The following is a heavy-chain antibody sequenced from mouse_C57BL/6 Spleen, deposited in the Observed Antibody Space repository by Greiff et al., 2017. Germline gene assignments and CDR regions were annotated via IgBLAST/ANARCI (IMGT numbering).Heavy chain of an antibody. D-gene: IGHD4-1*01. J-gene: IGHJ2*01. V-gene: IGHV1-55*01. Sequence: QVQLKQSGAELVKPGASVKMSCKASGYTFTSYWITWVKQRPGKGLEWIGDIYPVSGSTNYNEKFKSKATLTVVTSSSTAYMQLSSLTSEDSAVYYCARWDSHYYGDYWGQGTTRTVSS. CDR1: GYTFTSYW. CDR2: IYPVSGST. CDR3: ARWDSHYYGDY.